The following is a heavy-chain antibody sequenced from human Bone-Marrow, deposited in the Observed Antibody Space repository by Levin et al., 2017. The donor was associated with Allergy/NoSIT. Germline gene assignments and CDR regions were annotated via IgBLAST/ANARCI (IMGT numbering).Heavy chain of an antibody. V-gene: IGHV5-51*01. Sequence: PGESLKISCQTSGYNFDRDWIGWVRQMPGKGLEWMGSIYPGDSDTTYSPSFQGQVTISADKSISTAYLQWSSLKAADSAMYFCAKGQGLRWFDPWGQGTLVTVSA. J-gene: IGHJ5*02. CDR1: GYNFDRDW. CDR2: IYPGDSDT. CDR3: AKGQGLRWFDP.